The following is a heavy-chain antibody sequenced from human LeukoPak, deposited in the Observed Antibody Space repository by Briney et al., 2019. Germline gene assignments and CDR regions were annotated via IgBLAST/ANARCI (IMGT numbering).Heavy chain of an antibody. D-gene: IGHD2-2*02. V-gene: IGHV1-24*01. CDR1: GYGLTEFS. Sequence: ASVTASSTVSGYGLTEFSMHAVRQAPGKGLGRVGGLDPRNGAPYFAQTFQGGVTLTEDTSTYASSMELRSLKSDGTAVYYCATSDRQFCSPSSCYITFDYWGQGTLVTVSS. CDR3: ATSDRQFCSPSSCYITFDY. CDR2: LDPRNGAP. J-gene: IGHJ4*02.